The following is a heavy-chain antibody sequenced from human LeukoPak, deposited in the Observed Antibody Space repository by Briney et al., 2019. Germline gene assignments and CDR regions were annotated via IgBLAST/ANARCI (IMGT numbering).Heavy chain of an antibody. V-gene: IGHV5-51*01. J-gene: IGHJ3*02. D-gene: IGHD6-6*01. Sequence: GESLKISCKGSGSRFTSNWIGWVRQMPGKGLEWMGIIYPGDSDTRYSPSFQGQVTISADKSISTAYLQWSSLKASDTAMYYCARTDSSSSDVRPPDIWGQGTMVTVSS. CDR1: GSRFTSNW. CDR3: ARTDSSSSDVRPPDI. CDR2: IYPGDSDT.